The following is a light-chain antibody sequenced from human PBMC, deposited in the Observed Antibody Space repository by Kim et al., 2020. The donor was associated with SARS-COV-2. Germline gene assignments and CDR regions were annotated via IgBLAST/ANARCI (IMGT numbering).Light chain of an antibody. J-gene: IGLJ2*01. Sequence: SSELTQDPAVSVALGQTVRITCQGDSLRNYYATWYQQKPGQAPVVVIYGKNNRPSGIPDRFSGSTSGNTASLTITGAQAEDEADYYCNSRDSSTNHLLFG. V-gene: IGLV3-19*01. CDR1: SLRNYY. CDR2: GKN. CDR3: NSRDSSTNHLL.